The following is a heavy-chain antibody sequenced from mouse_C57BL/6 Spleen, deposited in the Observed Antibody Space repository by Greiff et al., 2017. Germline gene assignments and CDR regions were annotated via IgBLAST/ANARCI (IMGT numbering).Heavy chain of an antibody. J-gene: IGHJ2*01. CDR3: ARGAFITTVVASDY. V-gene: IGHV1-81*01. D-gene: IGHD1-1*01. CDR2: IYPRSGNT. Sequence: QVQLQQSGAELARPGASVKLSCKASGYTFTSYGISWVKQRTGQGLEWIGEIYPRSGNTYYNEKFKGKATLTADKSSSTAYMELRSLTSEDSAVYFCARGAFITTVVASDYWGQGTTLTVSS. CDR1: GYTFTSYG.